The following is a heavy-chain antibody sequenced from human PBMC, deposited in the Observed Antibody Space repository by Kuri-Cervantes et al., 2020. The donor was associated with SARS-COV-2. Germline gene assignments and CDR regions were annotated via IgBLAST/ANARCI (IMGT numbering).Heavy chain of an antibody. V-gene: IGHV4-34*01. J-gene: IGHJ4*02. CDR2: INHGGST. Sequence: ESLKISCAVYGGSFSDYAWIWIRQTPEKGLEWIGQINHGGSTSYNPSLKSRVTISVDTSKKQFSLKLTSVTVADTAVYYCARGSPGYWGQGTLVTVSS. CDR1: GGSFSDYA. CDR3: ARGSPGY.